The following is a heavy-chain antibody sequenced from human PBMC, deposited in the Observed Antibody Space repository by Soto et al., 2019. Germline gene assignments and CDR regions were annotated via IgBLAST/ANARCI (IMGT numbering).Heavy chain of an antibody. D-gene: IGHD3-10*01. V-gene: IGHV3-30*18. CDR1: GLTFSNSG. CDR2: ISYDGSNE. Sequence: QVQLVESGGGVVQPGKSLRLSCIASGLTFSNSGIHWVRRAPGKGLEWVAVISYDGSNEYYADSVKGRFTISRDNPENTVYLHMDSLRAEDTAVYYCTKGMGKTIITHFDDWGQGTLVTVSS. CDR3: TKGMGKTIITHFDD. J-gene: IGHJ4*02.